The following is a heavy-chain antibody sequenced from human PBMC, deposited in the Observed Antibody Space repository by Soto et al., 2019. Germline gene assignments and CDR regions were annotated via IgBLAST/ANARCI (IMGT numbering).Heavy chain of an antibody. CDR2: IIPIVGTP. CDR3: ARDSRLWGSTGWKRENLFDI. J-gene: IGHJ3*02. V-gene: IGHV1-69*18. Sequence: QVQLEQSGAEVKRPGSSVKVSCKTSGGNFNTYPISWVRQAPGHRLEWMGKIIPIVGTPDYAQKFQGRVTINADEATTTVYMELRSLKSDDSAVYYCARDSRLWGSTGWKRENLFDIWGQGTMVTVSS. D-gene: IGHD3-16*01. CDR1: GGNFNTYP.